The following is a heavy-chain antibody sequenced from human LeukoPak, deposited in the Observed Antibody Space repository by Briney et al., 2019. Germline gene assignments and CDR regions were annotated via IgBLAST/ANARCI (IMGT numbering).Heavy chain of an antibody. Sequence: ASVKVSCKASGGTFSSYAISWLRQAPGQGLEWMGRIIPIFGTANYAQKFQGRVTITTDESTSTAYMELSSLRSEDTAVYYCANHITGTTSWFDPWGQGTLVTVSS. CDR3: ANHITGTTSWFDP. CDR1: GGTFSSYA. D-gene: IGHD1-7*01. CDR2: IIPIFGTA. J-gene: IGHJ5*02. V-gene: IGHV1-69*05.